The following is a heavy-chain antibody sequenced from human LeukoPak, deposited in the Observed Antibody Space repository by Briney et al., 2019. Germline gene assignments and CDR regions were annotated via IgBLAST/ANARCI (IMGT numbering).Heavy chain of an antibody. J-gene: IGHJ5*02. Sequence: GGSLRLSCAASGVTFSSYSMNWVRQAPGKGLEWVSSISSSSSYIYYADSVKGRFTISRDNSKNTLYLQMNYLRAEDTAVYYCAKDPTSVGGRHDWLLDSWGQGTLVTVSS. CDR3: AKDPTSVGGRHDWLLDS. CDR2: ISSSSSYI. CDR1: GVTFSSYS. V-gene: IGHV3-21*04. D-gene: IGHD3-9*01.